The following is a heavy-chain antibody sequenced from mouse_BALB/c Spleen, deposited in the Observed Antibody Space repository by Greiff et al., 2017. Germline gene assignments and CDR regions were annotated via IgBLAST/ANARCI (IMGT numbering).Heavy chain of an antibody. CDR2: IWGDGST. D-gene: IGHD1-1*01. CDR3: ARGGYDGSSYGYYAMDY. Sequence: VKLMESGPGLVAPSQSLSITCTVSGFSLTGYGVNWVRQPPGKGLEWLGMIWGDGSTDYNSALKSRLSISKDNSKSQVFLKMNSLQTDDTARYYCARGGYDGSSYGYYAMDYWGQGTSVTVSS. V-gene: IGHV2-6-7*01. J-gene: IGHJ4*01. CDR1: GFSLTGYG.